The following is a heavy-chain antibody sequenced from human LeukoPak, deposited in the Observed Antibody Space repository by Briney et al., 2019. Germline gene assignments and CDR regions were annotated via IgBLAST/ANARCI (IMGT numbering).Heavy chain of an antibody. J-gene: IGHJ4*02. Sequence: GGSLRLSCAASGFTFSSYSMNWVRQAPGKGLEWVSYISSSSSTIYYADSVKGRFTISRDNAKNSLYLQMNSLRDEDTAVYYCAKDHGSWYVSELYFDYWGQGTLVTVSS. D-gene: IGHD6-13*01. CDR1: GFTFSSYS. CDR3: AKDHGSWYVSELYFDY. CDR2: ISSSSSTI. V-gene: IGHV3-48*02.